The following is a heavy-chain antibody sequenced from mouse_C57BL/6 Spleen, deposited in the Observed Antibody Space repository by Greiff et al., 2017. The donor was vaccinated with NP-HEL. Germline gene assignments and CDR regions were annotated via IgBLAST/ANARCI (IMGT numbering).Heavy chain of an antibody. D-gene: IGHD1-1*01. V-gene: IGHV1-18*01. J-gene: IGHJ3*01. Sequence: EVQLQQSGPELVKPGASVKIPCKASGYIFTDYNMDWVKQSHGKSLEWIGDINPNNGGTIYNQKFKGKATLTVDKSSSTAYMELRSLTSEDTAVYYCARKGEYYYGSSPAWFAYWGQGTLVTVSA. CDR1: GYIFTDYN. CDR2: INPNNGGT. CDR3: ARKGEYYYGSSPAWFAY.